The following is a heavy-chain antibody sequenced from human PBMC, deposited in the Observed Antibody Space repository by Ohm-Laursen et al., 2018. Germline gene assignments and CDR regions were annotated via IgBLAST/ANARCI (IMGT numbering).Heavy chain of an antibody. D-gene: IGHD3-22*01. CDR1: GFTFADYW. CDR2: IKQDGSEK. V-gene: IGHV3-7*01. CDR3: ARVALRITMIIPDAFDI. J-gene: IGHJ3*02. Sequence: SLRLSCTASGFTFADYWMNWVRRAPGKGLEWVANIKQDGSEKNYVDSVKGRFTITRDNANNSLYLQMNSLRAEDTAVYYCARVALRITMIIPDAFDIWGQGTMVTVSS.